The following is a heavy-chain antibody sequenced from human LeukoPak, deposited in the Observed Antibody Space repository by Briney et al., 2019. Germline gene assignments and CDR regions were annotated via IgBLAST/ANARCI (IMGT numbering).Heavy chain of an antibody. CDR2: IHNDGPT. CDR3: VAMSLTRFDP. CDR1: GGSIRDYY. V-gene: IGHV4-59*01. Sequence: SETLSLTCTVSGGSIRDYYWSWVRLPPGKGLEYIGYIHNDGPTNYSPPLNSRVTISLDASKNQFSLKLTSVTAADSAVYYCVAMSLTRFDPWGQGALVTVSS. J-gene: IGHJ5*02.